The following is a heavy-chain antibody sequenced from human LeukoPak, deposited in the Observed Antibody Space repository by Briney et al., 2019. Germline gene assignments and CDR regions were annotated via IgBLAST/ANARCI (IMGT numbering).Heavy chain of an antibody. J-gene: IGHJ4*02. CDR2: MNPNSGNT. D-gene: IGHD1-20*01. Sequence: ASVKVSCKASVYTFTSYDINWVRQATGQGLEWMGWMNPNSGNTGYAQKFQGRVTMTRNTSISTAYMELSSLRSEDTAVYYCARGITLLNAFDYWGQGTLVTVSS. V-gene: IGHV1-8*01. CDR3: ARGITLLNAFDY. CDR1: VYTFTSYD.